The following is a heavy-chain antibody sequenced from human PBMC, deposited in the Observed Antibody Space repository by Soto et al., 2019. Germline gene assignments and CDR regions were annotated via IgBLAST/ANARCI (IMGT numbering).Heavy chain of an antibody. J-gene: IGHJ4*02. V-gene: IGHV1-18*04. Sequence: QIQLVQSGGEVKKPGASVKVSCKASGYTFRSYGIRWVRQAPGQGLEWVGWISAYNGDTHYAPKFQYRITLTTETYTDAANMELRSLRLDDAAVYYCARDWSRYYDNSGVICFYWGEGSLVTVSS. CDR2: ISAYNGDT. D-gene: IGHD3-22*01. CDR1: GYTFRSYG. CDR3: ARDWSRYYDNSGVICFY.